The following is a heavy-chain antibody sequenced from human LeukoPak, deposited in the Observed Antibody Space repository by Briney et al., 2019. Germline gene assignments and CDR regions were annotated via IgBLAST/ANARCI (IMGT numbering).Heavy chain of an antibody. D-gene: IGHD2-15*01. J-gene: IGHJ6*02. CDR2: ISVSGDTT. CDR3: ARYCSRSTCQGSSYYFGMDV. Sequence: GGSLRLTCAASGFTFSTYAMNWVRQGPGKGLEWVSTISVSGDTTYYADSVKGRFTLSRDNSKNTLFLQMDSLRAEDTAVFYCARYCSRSTCQGSSYYFGMDVWGQGTTVTVSS. V-gene: IGHV3-23*01. CDR1: GFTFSTYA.